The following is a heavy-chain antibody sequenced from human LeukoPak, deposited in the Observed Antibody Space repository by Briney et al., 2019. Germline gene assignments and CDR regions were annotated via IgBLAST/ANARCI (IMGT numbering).Heavy chain of an antibody. V-gene: IGHV4-30-4*01. Sequence: KSSQTLSLTCTVSGGSISSGDYYWSWIRQPPGKGLEWIGYIYYTGSGSTSHNPSLKSRVTISVDTSKNQFSLNLNSATAADTAVYYCVRLERRQETFDIWGQGTMVTVSS. CDR2: IYYTGSGST. CDR1: GGSISSGDYY. J-gene: IGHJ3*02. CDR3: VRLERRQETFDI. D-gene: IGHD1-1*01.